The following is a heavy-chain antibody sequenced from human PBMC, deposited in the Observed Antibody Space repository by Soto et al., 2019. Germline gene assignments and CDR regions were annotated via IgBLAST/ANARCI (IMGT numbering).Heavy chain of an antibody. CDR2: IWYDGSNK. D-gene: IGHD2-2*01. V-gene: IGHV3-33*01. CDR1: GFTFSSYG. Sequence: QVQLVESGGGVVQPGRSLRLSCAASGFTFSSYGMHWVRQAPGKGLEWGAVIWYDGSNKYYADSVKGRFTISRDNSKNTRYMQMNSRRAEDTAVYYCARDAQDCSSTSCYGIGGMDVWGQGTTVTVSS. J-gene: IGHJ6*02. CDR3: ARDAQDCSSTSCYGIGGMDV.